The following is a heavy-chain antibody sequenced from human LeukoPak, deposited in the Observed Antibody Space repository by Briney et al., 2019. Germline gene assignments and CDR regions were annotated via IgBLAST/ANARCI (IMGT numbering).Heavy chain of an antibody. CDR3: VGSSGWPAC. CDR1: GFSFKNCW. V-gene: IGHV3-74*03. Sequence: GGSLRLSCAASGFSFKNCWMHWVRQAPGKGLEWVSRIDNDGNTKYADSVKGRFTISRDNAKNTLYLQMNSLRADDTAVYYCVGSSGWPACWGQGSLVTVSS. D-gene: IGHD6-19*01. CDR2: IDNDGNT. J-gene: IGHJ4*02.